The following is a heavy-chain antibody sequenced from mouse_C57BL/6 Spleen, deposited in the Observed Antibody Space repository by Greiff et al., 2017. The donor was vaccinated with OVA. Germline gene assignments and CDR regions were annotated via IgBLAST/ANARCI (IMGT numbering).Heavy chain of an antibody. CDR1: GYAFSSYW. V-gene: IGHV1-80*01. CDR3: ARGDYYGPYMDY. Sequence: QVQLQQSGAELVKPGASVKISCKASGYAFSSYWMNWVKQRPGKGLEWIGQIYPGDGDTNYNGKFKGKATLTADKSSSTAYMQLSSLTSEDSAVYFCARGDYYGPYMDYWGQGTSVTVSS. J-gene: IGHJ4*01. D-gene: IGHD1-1*01. CDR2: IYPGDGDT.